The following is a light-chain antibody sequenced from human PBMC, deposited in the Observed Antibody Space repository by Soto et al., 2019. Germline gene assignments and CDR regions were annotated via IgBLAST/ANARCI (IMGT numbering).Light chain of an antibody. CDR3: QHYNTYSQT. CDR2: KTS. CDR1: QSISTW. V-gene: IGKV1-5*03. Sequence: DIQMTQSPSTLSASVGDRVTITCRASQSISTWLAWYQQKPGKAPKLLIYKTSTLESGVPSRFSGSGSGTEFTLTISSLQPDDFATYYCQHYNTYSQTFGQGTNVDIK. J-gene: IGKJ1*01.